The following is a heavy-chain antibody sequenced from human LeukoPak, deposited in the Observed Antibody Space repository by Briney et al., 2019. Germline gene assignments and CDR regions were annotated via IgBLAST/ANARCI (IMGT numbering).Heavy chain of an antibody. J-gene: IGHJ6*03. D-gene: IGHD3-22*01. CDR3: AKDSSSYDWGYMDV. V-gene: IGHV3-23*01. CDR2: IGGSDGRT. CDR1: GFTFSTYA. Sequence: PGGSLRLSCAASGFTFSTYAMRWVRQAPGKGVEGVSLIGGSDGRTIYADSEKGRFTICRDNSKKKLYVEMKSRRAEDTAVYYCAKDSSSYDWGYMDVWGKGTTVTISS.